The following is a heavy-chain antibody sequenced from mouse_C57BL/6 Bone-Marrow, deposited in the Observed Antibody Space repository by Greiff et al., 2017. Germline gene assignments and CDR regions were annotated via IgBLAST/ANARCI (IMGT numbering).Heavy chain of an antibody. V-gene: IGHV1-9*01. CDR2: ILPGSGST. Sequence: QVQLQQSGAELMKPGASVKLSCKATGYTFTGYWIEWVKQRPGHGLEWIGEILPGSGSTNYTEKFKGKATFTADTASNTAYMQLSSLTTEDSAIYYWARWGYAMDYWGQGTSVTVSS. CDR1: GYTFTGYW. J-gene: IGHJ4*01. CDR3: ARWGYAMDY.